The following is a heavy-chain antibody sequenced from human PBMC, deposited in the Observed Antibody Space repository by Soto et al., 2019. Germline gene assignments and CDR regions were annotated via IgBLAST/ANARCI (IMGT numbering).Heavy chain of an antibody. D-gene: IGHD2-8*02. J-gene: IGHJ4*02. CDR3: AKERTGPYIEY. V-gene: IGHV3-30*18. Sequence: QVQLVESGGGVVQPGRSLRLSCAASGFTFSHFAMHWVRQAPGKGLEWVALISYDGNYKYYADSVKGRFTISRDNSKNTLFVQMNSLRAEDTAVYYCAKERTGPYIEYWGQGTLVTVS. CDR1: GFTFSHFA. CDR2: ISYDGNYK.